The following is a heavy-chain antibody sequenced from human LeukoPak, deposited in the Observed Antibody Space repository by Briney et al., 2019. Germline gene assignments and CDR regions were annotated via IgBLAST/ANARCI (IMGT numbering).Heavy chain of an antibody. CDR1: GFTFTSYT. CDR3: ARGSRDSWFDP. J-gene: IGHJ5*02. D-gene: IGHD2-15*01. CDR2: SSSRSSYI. V-gene: IGHV3-21*01. Sequence: GGSLRLSCAAFGFTFTSYTMNWVRQAPGKGLEWVSSSSSRSSYIFYADSVKGRFSISTDNPKNSLYLQMNSLRAEDTAVYYCARGSRDSWFDPWGQGTLVTVSS.